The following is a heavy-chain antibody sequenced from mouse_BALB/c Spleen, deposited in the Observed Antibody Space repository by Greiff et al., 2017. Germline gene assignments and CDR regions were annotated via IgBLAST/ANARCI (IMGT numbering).Heavy chain of an antibody. CDR2: IWAGGST. Sequence: VKLVESGPGLVAPSQSLSITCTVSGFSLTSYGVHWVRQPPGKGLEWLGVIWAGGSTNYNSALMSRLSISKDNSKSQVFLKMNSLQTDDTAMYYCARDDYYGSSPPYFDVWGAGTTVTVSS. J-gene: IGHJ1*01. V-gene: IGHV2-9*02. CDR1: GFSLTSYG. CDR3: ARDDYYGSSPPYFDV. D-gene: IGHD1-1*01.